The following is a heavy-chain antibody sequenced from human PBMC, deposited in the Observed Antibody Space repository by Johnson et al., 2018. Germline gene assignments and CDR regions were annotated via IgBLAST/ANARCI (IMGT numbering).Heavy chain of an antibody. CDR2: ISGSGGST. J-gene: IGHJ3*02. D-gene: IGHD1-26*01. V-gene: IGHV3-23*01. CDR1: GFTFSSYA. CDR3: AKADSGSYYGGDAFDI. Sequence: VQLQESGGGLVQPGGSLRLSCAASGFTFSSYAMSWVRQAPGKGLEWVSAISGSGGSTYYADSVKGRFTISRDNSKNTLYLQMNSLSAEDTAVYYCAKADSGSYYGGDAFDIWGQGTMVTVSS.